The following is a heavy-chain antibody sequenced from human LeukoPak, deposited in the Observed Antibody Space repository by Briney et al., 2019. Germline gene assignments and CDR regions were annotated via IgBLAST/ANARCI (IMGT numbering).Heavy chain of an antibody. CDR2: IYTSGST. CDR1: GGSVSSYY. CDR3: ARDWEIGAGGTNWVDP. Sequence: ASETLSLTCTVSGGSVSSYYWSWIRQPAGKGLEWIGRIYTSGSTNYNPSLKSRVTISVDTSKNQFSLKLSSVTAADTAVYYCARDWEIGAGGTNWVDPWGQGTLVTVSS. V-gene: IGHV4-4*07. J-gene: IGHJ5*02. D-gene: IGHD6-13*01.